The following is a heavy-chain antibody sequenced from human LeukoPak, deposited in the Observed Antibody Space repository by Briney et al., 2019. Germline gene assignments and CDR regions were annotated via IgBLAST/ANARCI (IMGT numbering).Heavy chain of an antibody. Sequence: ASVKISCKASGNTFTGYYMHWVRQAPGQGLEWMGWINPDSGGTNYAEKFQGRVTMTRDTSISTAYMELSRLRSDDTAVYYCARGGPPKTWIQLWGWFDPWGQGTLVTVSS. CDR2: INPDSGGT. CDR3: ARGGPPKTWIQLWGWFDP. CDR1: GNTFTGYY. V-gene: IGHV1-2*02. D-gene: IGHD5-18*01. J-gene: IGHJ5*02.